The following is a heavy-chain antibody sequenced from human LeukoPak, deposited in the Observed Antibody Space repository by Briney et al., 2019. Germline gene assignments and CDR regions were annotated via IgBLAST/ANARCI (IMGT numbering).Heavy chain of an antibody. CDR3: ARVLKGYTFDY. Sequence: SQTLSLTCTVSGGSISSGDYYWSWIRQPPGKGLEWIGYIYYSGSTYYNPSLRSRVTISVDTSKNQFSLKLSSVTAADTAVYYCARVLKGYTFDYWGQGTLVTVSS. J-gene: IGHJ4*02. CDR1: GGSISSGDYY. D-gene: IGHD3-16*02. CDR2: IYYSGST. V-gene: IGHV4-30-4*01.